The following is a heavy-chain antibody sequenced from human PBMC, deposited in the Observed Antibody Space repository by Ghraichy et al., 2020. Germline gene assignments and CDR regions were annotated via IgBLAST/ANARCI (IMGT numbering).Heavy chain of an antibody. V-gene: IGHV1-69*02. Sequence: SVKVSCKASGCTFTHYSISWVRQAPGQGLEWMGRIIPILGIANYAQKFQGRVTITADKSTSTAYMELSSLRSEDTAVYYCGGGHDSSGYGYWVQGTLGTVPP. D-gene: IGHD3-22*01. J-gene: IGHJ4*02. CDR2: IIPILGIA. CDR1: GCTFTHYS. CDR3: GGGHDSSGYGY.